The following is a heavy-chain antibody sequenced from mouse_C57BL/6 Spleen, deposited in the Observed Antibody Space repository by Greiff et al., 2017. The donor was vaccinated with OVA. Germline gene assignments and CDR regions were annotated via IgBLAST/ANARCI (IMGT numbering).Heavy chain of an antibody. V-gene: IGHV1-77*01. CDR3: ARGGGAYSNQGFAY. CDR1: GYTFTDYY. D-gene: IGHD2-5*01. J-gene: IGHJ3*01. CDR2: IGPGSGST. Sequence: VQLQQSGAELVKPGASVKISCKASGYTFTDYYINWVKQRPGQGLEWIGKIGPGSGSTYYNEKFKGQATLTADNSSSTAYMPLRSLTSEESAVYFCARGGGAYSNQGFAYWGQGTLVTVSA.